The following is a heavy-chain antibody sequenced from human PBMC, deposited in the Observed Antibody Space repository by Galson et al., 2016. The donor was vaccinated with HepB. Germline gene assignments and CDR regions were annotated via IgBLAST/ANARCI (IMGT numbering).Heavy chain of an antibody. CDR1: GFTVSNNY. Sequence: SLRLSCAASGFTVSNNYMPWVRQAPGKGLEYVAVIYSGGTTHYSDAVMGRFTTPRDNAKNSLFLQINTLIVEDTAVYYCTREFDLWGRGTRVTVSS. J-gene: IGHJ2*01. V-gene: IGHV3-66*01. CDR2: IYSGGTT. CDR3: TREFDL.